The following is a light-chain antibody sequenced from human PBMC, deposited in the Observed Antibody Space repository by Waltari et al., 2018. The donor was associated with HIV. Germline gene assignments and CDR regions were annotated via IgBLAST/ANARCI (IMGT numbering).Light chain of an antibody. CDR3: QSYDSSLNGWV. V-gene: IGLV1-40*01. CDR1: SSNIGAGYD. CDR2: GNT. Sequence: QSVLTQPPSVSGAPGRKVTISCTGSSSNIGAGYDVYWYQQCPGTAPKVLLYGNTNRPSGVPDRFSGSKSGNSASLAITGLQADDEADYYCQSYDSSLNGWVFGGGTKLTV. J-gene: IGLJ3*02.